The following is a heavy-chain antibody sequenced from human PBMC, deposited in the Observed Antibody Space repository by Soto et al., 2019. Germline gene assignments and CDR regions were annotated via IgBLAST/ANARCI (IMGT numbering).Heavy chain of an antibody. Sequence: QLQLQESGSGLVKPSQTLSLTCAVSGGSISSGGYSWSWIRQPPGKVLEWIGYIYHSGSTYQNPSLKGRVIISVDRSTNQFSLKLCSVTAADTAVYYCARYYGDYWAPSNWFDPWGQGTLVTVSS. CDR2: IYHSGST. CDR3: ARYYGDYWAPSNWFDP. D-gene: IGHD4-17*01. CDR1: GGSISSGGYS. V-gene: IGHV4-30-2*01. J-gene: IGHJ5*02.